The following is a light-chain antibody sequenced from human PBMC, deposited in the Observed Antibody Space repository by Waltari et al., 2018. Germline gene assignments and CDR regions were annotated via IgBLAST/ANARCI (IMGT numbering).Light chain of an antibody. CDR1: QSVSNN. Sequence: EIVMTQSPATLSVSPGERVALSCRASQSVSNNLVWYQQRPGQAPRPLIYGAATRATCIPARFTGSVSGTELTLTISSLQSEDFAVYYCQQYNHGYTFAQGTKLEIK. CDR3: QQYNHGYT. CDR2: GAA. V-gene: IGKV3-15*01. J-gene: IGKJ2*01.